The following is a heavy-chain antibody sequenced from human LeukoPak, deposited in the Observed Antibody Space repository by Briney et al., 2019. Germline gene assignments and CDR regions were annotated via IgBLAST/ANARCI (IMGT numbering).Heavy chain of an antibody. Sequence: SETLSLTCAVYGGSFSGYYWSWIRQPPGKGLEWIGEINHSGSTNYNPSLKSRVTISADTSKNQFSLKLSSVTAADTAVYYCARARIAARLRPLDYWGQGTLVTVSS. CDR3: ARARIAARLRPLDY. D-gene: IGHD6-6*01. CDR1: GGSFSGYY. J-gene: IGHJ4*02. V-gene: IGHV4-34*01. CDR2: INHSGST.